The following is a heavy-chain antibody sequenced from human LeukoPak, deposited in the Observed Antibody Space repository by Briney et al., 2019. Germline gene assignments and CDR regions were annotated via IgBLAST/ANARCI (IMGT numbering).Heavy chain of an antibody. D-gene: IGHD3-3*01. V-gene: IGHV1-2*02. J-gene: IGHJ1*01. CDR3: ARDYRSRFLEAGEYFQP. Sequence: ASVKVSCKASGYTFTGYHMHWVRQAPGQGLEWMGWINPNSGGTNYALKLRGRVTMTTDTSTSTAYMELRSLRSDDTAVYYCARDYRSRFLEAGEYFQPWGRGTLVTVSS. CDR2: INPNSGGT. CDR1: GYTFTGYH.